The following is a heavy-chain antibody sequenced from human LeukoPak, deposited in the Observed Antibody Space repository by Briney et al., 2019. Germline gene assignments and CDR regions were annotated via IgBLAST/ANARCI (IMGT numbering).Heavy chain of an antibody. J-gene: IGHJ1*01. CDR1: GFTFSHYG. V-gene: IGHV3-33*06. CDR2: IWFDGSDK. D-gene: IGHD4-11*01. CDR3: AKDAQRGFDYSNSLQN. Sequence: SGGSLRLSCAASGFTFSHYGMHWVRQTPGAGLEWVAVIWFDGSDKYYAKSVKGRFTISRDNSKNSLFLQMNSLRAEDTAVYYCAKDAQRGFDYSNSLQNWGQGILVTVSS.